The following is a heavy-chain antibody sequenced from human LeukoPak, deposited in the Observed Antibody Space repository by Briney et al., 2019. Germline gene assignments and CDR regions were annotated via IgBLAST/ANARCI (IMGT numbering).Heavy chain of an antibody. Sequence: GGSLRLSCAASGFTFSSYAMSWVRQAPGKGLEWVSDISGSGGSTYYADSVKGRFTISRDNSKNTLYLQMNSLRAEDTAVYYCAKELGYCSGGSCYSSNYFDYWGQGTLVTVSS. CDR3: AKELGYCSGGSCYSSNYFDY. J-gene: IGHJ4*02. CDR2: ISGSGGST. D-gene: IGHD2-15*01. V-gene: IGHV3-23*01. CDR1: GFTFSSYA.